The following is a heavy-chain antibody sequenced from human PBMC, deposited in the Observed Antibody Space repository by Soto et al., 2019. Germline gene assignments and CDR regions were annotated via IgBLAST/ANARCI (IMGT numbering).Heavy chain of an antibody. D-gene: IGHD6-19*01. J-gene: IGHJ4*02. Sequence: PGGSLRLSCAASGFTFSSYAMHWVRQAPGKGLEWVAVISYDGSNKYYADSVKGRFTISRDNSKNTLYLQMNSLRAEDTAVYYCAKDLEQWLAPRDYWGQGTLVTVSS. V-gene: IGHV3-30*04. CDR1: GFTFSSYA. CDR2: ISYDGSNK. CDR3: AKDLEQWLAPRDY.